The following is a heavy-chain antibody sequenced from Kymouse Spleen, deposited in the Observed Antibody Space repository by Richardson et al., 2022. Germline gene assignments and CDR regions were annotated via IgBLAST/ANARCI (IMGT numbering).Heavy chain of an antibody. V-gene: IGHV3-9*01. D-gene: IGHD5-18,IGHD5-18*01. Sequence: EVQLVESGGGLVQPGRSLRLSCAASGFTFDDYAMHWVRQAPGKGLEWVSGISWNSGSIGYADSVKGRFTISRDNAKNSLYLQMNSLRAEDTALYYCAKDNGYSYGFDYWGQGTLVTVSS. CDR1: GFTFDDYA. CDR3: AKDNGYSYGFDY. J-gene: IGHJ4*02. CDR2: ISWNSGSI.